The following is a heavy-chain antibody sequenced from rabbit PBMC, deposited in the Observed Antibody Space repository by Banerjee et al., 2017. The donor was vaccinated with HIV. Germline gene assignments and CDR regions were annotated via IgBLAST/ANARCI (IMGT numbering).Heavy chain of an antibody. CDR2: IYTGDGST. D-gene: IGHD6-1*01. Sequence: SYYMSWVRQAPGKGLEWIGIIYTGDGSTYYASWVNGRFTISSDNAQNTVDLQMNSLTAADTATYFCARFIASFAGYGYANLWGPGTLVTVS. V-gene: IGHV1S7*01. CDR3: ARFIASFAGYGYANL. J-gene: IGHJ4*01. CDR1: SYY.